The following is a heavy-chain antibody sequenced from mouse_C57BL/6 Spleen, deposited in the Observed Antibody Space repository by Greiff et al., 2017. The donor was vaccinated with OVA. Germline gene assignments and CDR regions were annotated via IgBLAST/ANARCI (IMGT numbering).Heavy chain of an antibody. CDR1: GFTFSSYT. V-gene: IGHV5-9*01. Sequence: EVMLVESGGGLVKPGGSLKLSCAASGFTFSSYTMSWVRQTPEQRLEWVGTISGGGGNTYYPDHVKGRFTIDRDNAKNTRDMQMSSLRSEDTALYYCARQGLYYDYERWYFDVWGTGTTVTVAS. D-gene: IGHD2-4*01. CDR2: ISGGGGNT. J-gene: IGHJ1*03. CDR3: ARQGLYYDYERWYFDV.